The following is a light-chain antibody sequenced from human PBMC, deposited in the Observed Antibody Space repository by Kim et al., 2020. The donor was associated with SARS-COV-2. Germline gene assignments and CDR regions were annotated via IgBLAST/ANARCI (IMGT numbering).Light chain of an antibody. CDR2: SSN. V-gene: IGLV1-44*01. CDR3: AAWDDSLNAWV. Sequence: VLTQPPSASGTPGQRVTISCSGSRSNIGRYTVNWYQQFPGTAPKFLIYSSNQRPSGVPDRFSGSQSGTSASLAISGLQAEDEADYYCAAWDDSLNAWV. CDR1: RSNIGRYT. J-gene: IGLJ3*02.